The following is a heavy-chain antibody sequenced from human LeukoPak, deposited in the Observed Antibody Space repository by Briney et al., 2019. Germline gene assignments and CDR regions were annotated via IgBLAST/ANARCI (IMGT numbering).Heavy chain of an antibody. V-gene: IGHV3-66*02. CDR3: ARIVVPAAMYYYYMDV. CDR2: IYSDGST. Sequence: GGSLRLSCAASGFTVSSNYMSWVRQAPGKGLEWVSVIYSDGSTYYADSVKGRFTISRDNSKNTLYLQMNSLRAEDTAVYYWARIVVPAAMYYYYMDVWGKGTTVTVSS. D-gene: IGHD2-2*01. CDR1: GFTVSSNY. J-gene: IGHJ6*03.